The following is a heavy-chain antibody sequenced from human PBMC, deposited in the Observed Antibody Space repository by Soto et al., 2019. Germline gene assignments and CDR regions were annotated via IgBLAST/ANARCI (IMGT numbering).Heavy chain of an antibody. CDR2: LIPIFGTA. V-gene: IGHV1-69*01. J-gene: IGHJ6*02. CDR3: ARDWLKDIVVVPAADYYYYGMDV. CDR1: GGTFSSYA. D-gene: IGHD2-2*01. Sequence: QVQLVQSGAEVKKPGSSVKVSCKASGGTFSSYAISWVRQAPGQGLEWMGGLIPIFGTANYAQKFQGRVTITADESTSTAYMELSSLRSEDTAVYYCARDWLKDIVVVPAADYYYYGMDVWGQGTTVTVSS.